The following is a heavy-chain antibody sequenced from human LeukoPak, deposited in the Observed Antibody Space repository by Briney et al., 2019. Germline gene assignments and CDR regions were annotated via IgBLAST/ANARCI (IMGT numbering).Heavy chain of an antibody. CDR1: GGSISSYY. V-gene: IGHV4-59*01. CDR3: AMISTVALFDY. D-gene: IGHD2/OR15-2a*01. Sequence: SETLSLTCTVSGGSISSYYWSWIRQPPGKGLEWIGYIYYSGSTNYNPALKSRVTISVDRSKNQFSLKLSSVTAADTAMYYCAMISTVALFDYWGQGTLVTVSS. CDR2: IYYSGST. J-gene: IGHJ4*02.